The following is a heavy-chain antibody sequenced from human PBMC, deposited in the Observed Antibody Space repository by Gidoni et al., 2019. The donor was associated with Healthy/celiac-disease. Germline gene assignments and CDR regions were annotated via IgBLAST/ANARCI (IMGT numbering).Heavy chain of an antibody. CDR3: AAGYISSWLDY. CDR1: GFTFADYA. CDR2: ISWNSGSI. V-gene: IGHV3-9*01. D-gene: IGHD6-13*01. Sequence: EVQLESGGGLGQPGRSLRLSCAASGFTFADYAMHWVRHAPGKGLKWYSGISWNSGSIGYAESVKGRVTISRDNARNSLYLQMHSLRAEDTALYYCAAGYISSWLDYWGQGTLVTVSS. J-gene: IGHJ4*02.